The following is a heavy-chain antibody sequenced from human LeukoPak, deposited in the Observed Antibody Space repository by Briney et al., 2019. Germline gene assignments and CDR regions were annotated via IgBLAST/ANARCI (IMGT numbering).Heavy chain of an antibody. CDR1: GASISGYY. CDR3: ARAHVYSFGSPFMDV. V-gene: IGHV4-59*13. D-gene: IGHD5-18*01. CDR2: IYYIGST. J-gene: IGHJ6*02. Sequence: PSETLSLTLTVFGASISGYYWTWFRQPPGKGLKGIGYIYYIGSTHYNPPPKSGVTISVDTSKNQFSLKLSSVTAADTAVYYCARAHVYSFGSPFMDVGGQGTTVTISS.